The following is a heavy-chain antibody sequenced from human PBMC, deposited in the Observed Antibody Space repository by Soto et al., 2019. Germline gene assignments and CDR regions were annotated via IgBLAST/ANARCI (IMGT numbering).Heavy chain of an antibody. V-gene: IGHV3-30*03. CDR3: ARAPTSRFDY. CDR2: ISYDGSNK. J-gene: IGHJ4*02. CDR1: GFTFSSYG. Sequence: GGSLRLSCAASGFTFSSYGMHWVRQAPGKGLEWVAVISYDGSNKYYADSVKGRFTISRDNSKNTLFLQMDSLRTEDTAMYYCARAPTSRFDYWGQGTLVTAPQ.